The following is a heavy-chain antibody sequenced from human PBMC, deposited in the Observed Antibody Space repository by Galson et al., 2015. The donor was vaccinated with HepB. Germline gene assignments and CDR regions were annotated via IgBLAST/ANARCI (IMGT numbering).Heavy chain of an antibody. CDR3: AKDTFPGTGWYQEYDY. CDR1: GFTLSSYA. Sequence: SLRLSCAASGFTLSSYAIHWVRQAPGKGLEWVAFIRSDGSDKYYADSVKGRFTISRDNSKNTLYLQMNSLRAEDTAVYYCAKDTFPGTGWYQEYDYWGQGTLVTVSS. CDR2: IRSDGSDK. J-gene: IGHJ4*02. D-gene: IGHD6-19*01. V-gene: IGHV3-30*02.